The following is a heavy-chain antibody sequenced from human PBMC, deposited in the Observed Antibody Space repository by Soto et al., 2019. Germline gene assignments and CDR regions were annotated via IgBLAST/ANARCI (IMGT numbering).Heavy chain of an antibody. J-gene: IGHJ4*02. CDR3: ARGLASRPIDY. D-gene: IGHD6-19*01. CDR1: GGTFSSYA. Sequence: QVQLVQSGAEVKKPGSSVKVSCKASGGTFSSYAISWVRQAPGQGLEWMGGIIHIFGTSNYAQKFQGRGTITADESTSKAYMELSSLRSEDKAVDYCARGLASRPIDYWGQGTLVTVSS. CDR2: IIHIFGTS. V-gene: IGHV1-69*01.